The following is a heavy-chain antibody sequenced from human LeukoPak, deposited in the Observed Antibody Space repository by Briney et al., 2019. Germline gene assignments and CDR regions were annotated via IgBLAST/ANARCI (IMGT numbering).Heavy chain of an antibody. D-gene: IGHD5-12*01. V-gene: IGHV4-34*01. CDR1: GGSFSGYY. Sequence: SETLSLTCAVYGGSFSGYYWSWIRQPPGKGLEWIGEINHSGSTNYNPSLKSRVTISVDTSKNQFSLKLSSVTAADTAVYYCARSHYVEMATRDFDYWGQGTLVTVSS. CDR2: INHSGST. CDR3: ARSHYVEMATRDFDY. J-gene: IGHJ4*02.